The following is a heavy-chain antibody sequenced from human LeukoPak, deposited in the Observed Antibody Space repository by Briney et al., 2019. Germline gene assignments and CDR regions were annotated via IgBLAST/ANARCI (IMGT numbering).Heavy chain of an antibody. CDR1: GGSISSGSYY. V-gene: IGHV4-61*02. Sequence: SQTLSLTCTVSGGSISSGSYYWSWIRQPAGKGLEWIGSIYHSGSTYYNPSLKSRVTISVDTSKNQFSLKLSSVTAADTAVYYCARGVTIDYWGQGTLVTVSS. CDR3: ARGVTIDY. CDR2: IYHSGST. J-gene: IGHJ4*02. D-gene: IGHD4-23*01.